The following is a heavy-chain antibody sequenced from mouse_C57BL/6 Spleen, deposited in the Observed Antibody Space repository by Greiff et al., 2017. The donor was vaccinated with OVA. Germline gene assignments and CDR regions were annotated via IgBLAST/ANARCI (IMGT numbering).Heavy chain of an antibody. CDR3: ARGETYWYFDV. CDR1: GYAFSSSW. J-gene: IGHJ1*03. V-gene: IGHV1-82*01. CDR2: IYPGDGDT. Sequence: VQLQQSGPELVKPGASVKISCKASGYAFSSSWMNWVKQRPGKGLEWIGRIYPGDGDTNYNGKFKGKATLTADKSSSTAYMQLSSLTSEDSAVYSCARGETYWYFDVWGTGTTVTVSS.